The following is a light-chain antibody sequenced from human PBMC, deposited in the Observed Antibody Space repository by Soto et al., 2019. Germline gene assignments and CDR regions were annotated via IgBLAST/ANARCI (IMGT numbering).Light chain of an antibody. CDR1: QSVSPW. Sequence: IQLTQTPSTLSASVGDRVTIACRASQSVSPWLAWYQQKPGKAPKLLIYDVSNLQSGVPSRFSGSGSGTEFTLTISGLQPDDFATYYCQQYNTYPPTFGQGTKLEIK. V-gene: IGKV1-5*01. CDR3: QQYNTYPPT. J-gene: IGKJ2*01. CDR2: DVS.